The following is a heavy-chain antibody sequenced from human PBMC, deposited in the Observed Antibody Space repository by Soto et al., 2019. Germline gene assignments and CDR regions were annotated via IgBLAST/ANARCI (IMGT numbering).Heavy chain of an antibody. CDR2: ISWNSGSI. D-gene: IGHD2-15*01. V-gene: IGHV3-9*01. Sequence: LGWSLRLSCAASGFTFDDYAMHWVRQAPGKGLEWVSGISWNSGSIGYADSVKGRFTISRDNAKNSLYLQMNSLRAEDTALYYCETHIYCSGGSCSRIGMDAWGQGTTVTVSS. CDR1: GFTFDDYA. J-gene: IGHJ6*02. CDR3: ETHIYCSGGSCSRIGMDA.